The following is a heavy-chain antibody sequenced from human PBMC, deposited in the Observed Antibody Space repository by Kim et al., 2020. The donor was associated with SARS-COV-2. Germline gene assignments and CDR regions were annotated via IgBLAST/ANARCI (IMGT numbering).Heavy chain of an antibody. J-gene: IGHJ5*02. CDR2: ISAYNGNT. CDR1: GYTFTSYG. Sequence: ASVKVSCKASGYTFTSYGISWVRQAPGQGLEWMGWISAYNGNTNYAQKLQGRVTMTTDTSTSTAYMELRSLRSDDTAVYYCARDRGGDIVVVPAAYNWFDPWGQGTLVTVSS. CDR3: ARDRGGDIVVVPAAYNWFDP. V-gene: IGHV1-18*01. D-gene: IGHD2-2*01.